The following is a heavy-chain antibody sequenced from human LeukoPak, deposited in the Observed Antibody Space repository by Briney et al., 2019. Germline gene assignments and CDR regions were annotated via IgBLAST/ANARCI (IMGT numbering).Heavy chain of an antibody. V-gene: IGHV3-23*01. CDR2: ISGSGGST. D-gene: IGHD2-2*01. CDR1: GFTFSSYA. CDR3: AKSGYCSSTSCYPRHYYYYGMDA. J-gene: IGHJ6*04. Sequence: PGGSLRLSCAASGFTFSSYAMSWVRQAPGKGLEWVSAISGSGGSTYYADSVKGRFTISRDNSKNTLYLQMNSLRAEDTAVYYCAKSGYCSSTSCYPRHYYYYGMDAWGKGTTVTVSS.